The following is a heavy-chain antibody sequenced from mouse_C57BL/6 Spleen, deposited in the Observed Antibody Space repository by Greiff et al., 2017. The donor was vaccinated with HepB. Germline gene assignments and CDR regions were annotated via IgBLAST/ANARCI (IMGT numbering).Heavy chain of an antibody. D-gene: IGHD4-1*01. V-gene: IGHV1-81*01. CDR3: ARYWLDY. CDR1: GYTFTSYG. J-gene: IGHJ2*01. CDR2: IYPRSGNT. Sequence: QVQLKESGAELARPGASVKLSCKASGYTFTSYGISWVKQRTGQGLEWIGEIYPRSGNTYYNEKFKGKATLTADKSSSTAYMELRSLTSEDSAVYFCARYWLDYWGQGTTLTVSS.